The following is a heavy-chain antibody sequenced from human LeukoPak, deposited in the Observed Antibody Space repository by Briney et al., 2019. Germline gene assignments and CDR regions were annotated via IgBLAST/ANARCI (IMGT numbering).Heavy chain of an antibody. J-gene: IGHJ3*02. V-gene: IGHV3-23*01. CDR3: ASSAQSDYYDSPRAFHI. Sequence: GGSLRLSCAASGFTFSSYAMSWVRQALGKGLEWVSVISGSGGSTHHADSVKGRFSISRDNSKNTLYLQMNSLRGDDTAVYYCASSAQSDYYDSPRAFHIWGQGTLVTISS. CDR1: GFTFSSYA. D-gene: IGHD3-22*01. CDR2: ISGSGGST.